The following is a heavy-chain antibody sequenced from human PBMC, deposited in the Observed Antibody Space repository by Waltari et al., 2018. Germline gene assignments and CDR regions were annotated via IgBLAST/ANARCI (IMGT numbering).Heavy chain of an antibody. CDR3: AKDGAAAGTRAFDI. CDR1: GFTFSSYA. CDR2: IYSGGST. D-gene: IGHD6-13*01. V-gene: IGHV3-23*03. Sequence: EVQLLESGGGLVQPGGSLRLSCAASGFTFSSYAMSWVRQAPGKGLEGVSVIYSGGSTYYADSVKGRFTISRDNSKNTLYLQMNSLRAEDTAVYYCAKDGAAAGTRAFDIWGQGTMVTVSS. J-gene: IGHJ3*02.